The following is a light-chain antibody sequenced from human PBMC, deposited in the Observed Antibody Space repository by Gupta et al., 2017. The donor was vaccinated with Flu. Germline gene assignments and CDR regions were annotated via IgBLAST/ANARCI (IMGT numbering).Light chain of an antibody. CDR2: KAS. Sequence: DIQMTQSPSTLSASVGDRVTITCRASQSTSSWLAWYQQKPGKAPKLLIYKASSLESGVPSRFSGSGSGTEFTLTISSLQPDDFATYYCQQENSYPWTFGQGTKVEIK. CDR3: QQENSYPWT. V-gene: IGKV1-5*03. J-gene: IGKJ1*01. CDR1: QSTSSW.